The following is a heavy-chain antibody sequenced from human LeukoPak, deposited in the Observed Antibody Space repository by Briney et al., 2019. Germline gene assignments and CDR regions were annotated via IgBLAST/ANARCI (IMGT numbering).Heavy chain of an antibody. CDR2: ISSNGGST. CDR3: VKDRNSRIAAAKQNWFDP. V-gene: IGHV3-64D*06. Sequence: PGGSLRLPCSASGFTFSSYAMHWVRQAPGKGLEYVSAISSNGGSTYYADSVKGRFTISRDNSRNTLYLQISSLRAEDTAVYYCVKDRNSRIAAAKQNWFDPWGQGTLVTVSS. D-gene: IGHD6-13*01. J-gene: IGHJ5*02. CDR1: GFTFSSYA.